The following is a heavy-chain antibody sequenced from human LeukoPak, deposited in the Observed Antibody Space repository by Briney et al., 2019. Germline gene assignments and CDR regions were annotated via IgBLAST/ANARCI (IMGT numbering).Heavy chain of an antibody. J-gene: IGHJ4*02. Sequence: LTLSYAASGFTSSKYAVNLVGQAPAKGLEWVSTISGNGGSTYYADSVKGRFTTSRDNSKNTVYLQMNSLRAEDTAVYYCAKRIAATSFDYWGQGTLVTVSS. CDR1: GFTSSKYA. CDR2: ISGNGGST. CDR3: AKRIAATSFDY. D-gene: IGHD6-13*01. V-gene: IGHV3-23*01.